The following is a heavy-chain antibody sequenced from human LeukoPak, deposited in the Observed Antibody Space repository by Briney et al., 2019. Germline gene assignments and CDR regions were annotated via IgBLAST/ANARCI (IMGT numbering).Heavy chain of an antibody. CDR1: GGSISSSGYY. J-gene: IGHJ4*02. V-gene: IGHV4-39*07. CDR3: ARSAAVTGQFDF. Sequence: SETLSLTCTVSGGSISSSGYYWGWIRQPPGKGLEWIGSIYYSGSTYYNPSLRSRLTISVDESKNSFSLSLTSVTAADTAFYYCARSAAVTGQFDFWGQGTLVTVSS. CDR2: IYYSGST. D-gene: IGHD6-19*01.